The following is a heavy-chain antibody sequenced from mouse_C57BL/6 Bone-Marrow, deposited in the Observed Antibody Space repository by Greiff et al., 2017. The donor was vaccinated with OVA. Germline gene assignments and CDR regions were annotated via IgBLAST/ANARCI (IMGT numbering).Heavy chain of an antibody. Sequence: QVQLQQPGAELVMPGASVKLSCKASGYTFTSYWMHWVKQRPGQGLEWIGEIDPSDSYTNYNQKFKGKSTLTVDKSSSTAYMQLSSLTSEDTAVYYSARAGIYFADWGQGTLVTVSA. CDR2: IDPSDSYT. V-gene: IGHV1-69*01. CDR3: ARAGIYFAD. D-gene: IGHD2-1*01. J-gene: IGHJ3*01. CDR1: GYTFTSYW.